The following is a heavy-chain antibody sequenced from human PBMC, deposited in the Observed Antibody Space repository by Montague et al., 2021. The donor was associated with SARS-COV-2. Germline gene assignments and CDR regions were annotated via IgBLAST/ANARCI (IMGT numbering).Heavy chain of an antibody. Sequence: SETLSLTCTVSGGSISSSSYYWGWIRQPPGKGLEWIGSIYYNGSTYYNPSLKSRVTISVDTSKNQFSLKLNSVTAADTAVYYCARHKRWRIAAAGRDFDYWGQGTLVTVSS. CDR1: GGSISSSSYY. D-gene: IGHD6-13*01. V-gene: IGHV4-39*01. CDR2: IYYNGST. J-gene: IGHJ4*02. CDR3: ARHKRWRIAAAGRDFDY.